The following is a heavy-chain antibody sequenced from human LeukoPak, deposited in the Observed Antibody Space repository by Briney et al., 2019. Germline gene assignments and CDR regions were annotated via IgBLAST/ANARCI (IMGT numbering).Heavy chain of an antibody. V-gene: IGHV3-21*01. CDR1: GFTFSSYS. CDR3: ARGPRYCSTTSCSYMDV. CDR2: ISRSSSYI. D-gene: IGHD2-2*01. Sequence: GGSLRLSCAASGFTFSSYSMNWVRQAPGKGLEWVSSISRSSSYIYYADSVKGQFTISRDNAKNSLYLQMNSLRAEDTAVYYCARGPRYCSTTSCSYMDVWGKGTTVTVSS. J-gene: IGHJ6*03.